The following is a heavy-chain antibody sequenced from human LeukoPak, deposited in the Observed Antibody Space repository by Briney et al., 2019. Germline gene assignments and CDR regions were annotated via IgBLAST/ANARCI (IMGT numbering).Heavy chain of an antibody. J-gene: IGHJ4*02. V-gene: IGHV3-23*01. D-gene: IGHD2-2*02. Sequence: PGGSLRLACAASGFTFSSYAMSWVRQAPGKGLEWVSAISGSGGSTYYADSVKGRFTISRDNSKNTLYLQMNSLRAEDTAVYYIAKGMSRLGYCSSTSHYTAGYWAQGTLVTVSS. CDR1: GFTFSSYA. CDR3: AKGMSRLGYCSSTSHYTAGY. CDR2: ISGSGGST.